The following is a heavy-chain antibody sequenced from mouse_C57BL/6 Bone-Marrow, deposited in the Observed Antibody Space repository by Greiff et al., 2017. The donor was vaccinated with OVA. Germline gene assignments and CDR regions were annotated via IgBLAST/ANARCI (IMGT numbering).Heavy chain of an antibody. V-gene: IGHV1-53*01. D-gene: IGHD1-1*01. CDR2: INPSNGGT. J-gene: IGHJ1*03. Sequence: VQLQQSGTELVKPGASVKLSCKASGYTFTSYWMHWVKQRPGQGLEWIGNINPSNGGTNYNEKFKSKATLTVDKSSSTAYMQLSSLTSEDSAVYYWARYPYYGSSYYWYFDVWGTGTTVTVAS. CDR3: ARYPYYGSSYYWYFDV. CDR1: GYTFTSYW.